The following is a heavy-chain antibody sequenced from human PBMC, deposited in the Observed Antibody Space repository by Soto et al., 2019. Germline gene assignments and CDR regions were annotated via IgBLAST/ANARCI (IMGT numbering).Heavy chain of an antibody. CDR3: ALAPWEDAQQTYNWFDP. CDR1: GFSLSTSGVG. V-gene: IGHV2-5*01. D-gene: IGHD1-26*01. Sequence: SGPTLVNPTQTLTLTCTFSGFSLSTSGVGVGWIRQPPGKALEWLALIYWNDDKRYSPSLKSRLTITKDTSKNQVVLTMTNMDPVDTATYYCALAPWEDAQQTYNWFDPWGQGTLVTVSS. J-gene: IGHJ5*02. CDR2: IYWNDDK.